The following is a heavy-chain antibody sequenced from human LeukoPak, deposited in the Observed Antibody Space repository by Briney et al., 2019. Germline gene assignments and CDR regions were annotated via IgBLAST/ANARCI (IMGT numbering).Heavy chain of an antibody. CDR2: IYYSGST. J-gene: IGHJ6*02. Sequence: SETLSHTCTVSGGSISNYYWSWIRQPPGKGLEWIGYIYYSGSTNYNPSLKSRVTISVDTSKNQFSLKLSSVTAADTAVYYCAISGYYSYYYYYGMDVWGQGTTVTVSS. V-gene: IGHV4-59*01. CDR3: AISGYYSYYYYYGMDV. D-gene: IGHD3-22*01. CDR1: GGSISNYY.